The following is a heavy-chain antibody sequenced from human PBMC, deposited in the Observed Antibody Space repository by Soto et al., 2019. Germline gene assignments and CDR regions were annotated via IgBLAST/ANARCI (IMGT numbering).Heavy chain of an antibody. J-gene: IGHJ5*02. V-gene: IGHV4-59*11. CDR2: IYYSGST. D-gene: IGHD3-10*01. CDR1: GDSINSHY. Sequence: QVQLQESGPGLVRPSETLSLTCGVSGDSINSHYWSWIRQPPGKGLEWIGFIYYSGSTKYNPSLGSRVTISVDTSKNQFSLKLSSVTPADTAVYYCAGASAGSGKNNWFDPWGQGTLVTVSS. CDR3: AGASAGSGKNNWFDP.